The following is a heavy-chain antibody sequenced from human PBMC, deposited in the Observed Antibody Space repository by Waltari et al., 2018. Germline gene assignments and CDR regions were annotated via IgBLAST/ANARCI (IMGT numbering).Heavy chain of an antibody. CDR3: AKDEYYSNGWYGGLDS. V-gene: IGHV4-39*07. Sequence: QLQLQESGPGLVKPSETLTLTCNVSGGSISTSGHYWGWIRQPPGKGREGVGSIYYSGNPYNSPSLKSRITMSVDTSKNQFSLKVTSVTAADTAVYYCAKDEYYSNGWYGGLDSWGQGTLVTVSA. CDR1: GGSISTSGHY. CDR2: IYYSGNP. D-gene: IGHD6-19*01. J-gene: IGHJ4*02.